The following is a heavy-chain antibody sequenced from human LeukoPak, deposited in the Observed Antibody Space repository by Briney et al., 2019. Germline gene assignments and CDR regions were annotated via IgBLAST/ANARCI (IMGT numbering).Heavy chain of an antibody. V-gene: IGHV1-2*02. Sequence: ASVKVSCKASGYTFTSYYMHWVRQAPGQGLEWMGWINPNSGGTNYAQKFQGRVTMTRDTSISTAYMELSRLRSDDTAVYYCARVDIVVVTAYDYWGQGTLVTVSS. CDR2: INPNSGGT. CDR1: GYTFTSYY. CDR3: ARVDIVVVTAYDY. D-gene: IGHD2-21*02. J-gene: IGHJ4*02.